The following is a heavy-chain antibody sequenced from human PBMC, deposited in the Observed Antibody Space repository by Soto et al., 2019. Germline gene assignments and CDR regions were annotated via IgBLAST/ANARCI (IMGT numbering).Heavy chain of an antibody. CDR1: GYSLTSYY. D-gene: IGHD3-10*02. Sequence: ASVKVSCKASGYSLTSYYMHWVRQAPGQGLEWMGITNPSDSSTNYAQKFQGRVTMTSDTSTSTVYMEMSSLRSEDTAMYYCARSYVTSRPIDFWGQGTLVTVSS. CDR2: TNPSDSST. CDR3: ARSYVTSRPIDF. J-gene: IGHJ4*02. V-gene: IGHV1-46*01.